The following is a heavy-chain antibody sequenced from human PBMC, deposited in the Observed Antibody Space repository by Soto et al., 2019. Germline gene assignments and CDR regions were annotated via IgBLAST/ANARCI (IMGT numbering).Heavy chain of an antibody. D-gene: IGHD3-3*01. CDR1: GFTFSSSV. Sequence: QVQLEESGGGVVQPGRSLRLSCAASGFTFSSSVMHWVRQAPGRGLEWVAVIWSDGSKKYYADSVTGRFAISRDNSINTLYLQMISLSAEDTAVYYFARAVLLSGYHYAMDVWGQGTTVTVSS. J-gene: IGHJ6*02. CDR2: IWSDGSKK. CDR3: ARAVLLSGYHYAMDV. V-gene: IGHV3-33*01.